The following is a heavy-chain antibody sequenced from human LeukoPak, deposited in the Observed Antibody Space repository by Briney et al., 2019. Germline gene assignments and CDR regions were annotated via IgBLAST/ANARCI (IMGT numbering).Heavy chain of an antibody. D-gene: IGHD4-11*01. CDR1: GFTFSSYW. CDR3: ARDGDDYSNYHDY. V-gene: IGHV3-7*01. CDR2: IKQDGSEK. Sequence: GGSLRLSCAASGFTFSSYWMSWGRQAPGKGLEWVANIKQDGSEKYYVDSVKGRFTISRDNAKNSLYLQMNSLRAEDTAVYYCARDGDDYSNYHDYWGQGTLVTVSS. J-gene: IGHJ4*02.